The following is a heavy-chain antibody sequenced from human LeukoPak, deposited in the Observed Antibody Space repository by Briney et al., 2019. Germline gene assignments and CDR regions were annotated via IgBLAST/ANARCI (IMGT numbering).Heavy chain of an antibody. CDR1: GYSISSGYY. J-gene: IGHJ4*02. Sequence: SETLSLTCAVSGYSISSGYYWGWIRQPPGKGLEWIGSIYHSGSTYYNPSLKSRVTISVDTSKIQFSLKLSSVTAADTAVYYCLGSYYDSSGYSGGDFDYWGQGTLVTVSS. CDR2: IYHSGST. V-gene: IGHV4-38-2*01. D-gene: IGHD3-22*01. CDR3: LGSYYDSSGYSGGDFDY.